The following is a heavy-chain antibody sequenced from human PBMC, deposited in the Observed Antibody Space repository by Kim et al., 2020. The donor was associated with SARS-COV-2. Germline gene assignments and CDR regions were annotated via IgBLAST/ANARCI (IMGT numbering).Heavy chain of an antibody. V-gene: IGHV4-39*01. Sequence: SETLSLTCTVSGGSISSSSYYWGWIRQPPGKGLEWIGSIYYSGSTYYNPSLKSRVTISVDTSKNQFSLKLSSVTAADTAVYYCARPNRIAVAGTGWFDPWGQGTLVTVSS. D-gene: IGHD6-19*01. CDR1: GGSISSSSYY. CDR3: ARPNRIAVAGTGWFDP. CDR2: IYYSGST. J-gene: IGHJ5*02.